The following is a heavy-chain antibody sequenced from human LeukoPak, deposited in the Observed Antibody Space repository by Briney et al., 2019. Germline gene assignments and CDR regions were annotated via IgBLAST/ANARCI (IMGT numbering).Heavy chain of an antibody. CDR2: IYYSGST. V-gene: IGHV4-4*07. Sequence: KASETLSLTCTVSGGSISSYYWSWIRQPAGKGLEWIGSIYYSGSTYYNPSLKSRVTISVDTSKNQFSLKLSSVTAADTAVYYCARDKSLYYDSSGYYLRPPYYFDYWGQGTLVTVSS. D-gene: IGHD3-22*01. J-gene: IGHJ4*02. CDR3: ARDKSLYYDSSGYYLRPPYYFDY. CDR1: GGSISSYY.